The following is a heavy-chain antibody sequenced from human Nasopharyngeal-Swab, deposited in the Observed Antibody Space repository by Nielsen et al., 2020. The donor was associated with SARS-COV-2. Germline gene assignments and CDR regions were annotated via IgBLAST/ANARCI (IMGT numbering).Heavy chain of an antibody. V-gene: IGHV1-69*13. CDR3: ARYSSSWLYYYGMDV. CDR2: IIPIFGTA. Sequence: SVKVSCKASGGTFSSYAISWVRQAPGQGLEWMGGIIPIFGTANYAQKFQGRVTITADESTSTAYMELSSLRSGDTAVYYCARYSSSWLYYYGMDVWGQGTTVTVSS. CDR1: GGTFSSYA. D-gene: IGHD6-13*01. J-gene: IGHJ6*02.